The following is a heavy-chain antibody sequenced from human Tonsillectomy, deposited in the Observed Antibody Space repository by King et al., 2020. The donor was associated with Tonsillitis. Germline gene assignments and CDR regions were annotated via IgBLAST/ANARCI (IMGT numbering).Heavy chain of an antibody. CDR3: SILQDYYRDV. CDR1: GDTFSSYV. Sequence: QLVQSGAEVKKPGSSVKVSCKASGDTFSSYVIIWVRQAPGQGFEWIGKMIPMFGTTTYAQQFNGRVTITADESTSTAYMELSSLRSEDTAVYYCSILQDYYRDVWGNGTTVTVSS. V-gene: IGHV1-69*18. D-gene: IGHD4-11*01. CDR2: MIPMFGTT. J-gene: IGHJ6*03.